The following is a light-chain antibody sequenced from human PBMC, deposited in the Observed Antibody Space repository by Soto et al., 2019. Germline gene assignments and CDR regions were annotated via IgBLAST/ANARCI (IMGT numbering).Light chain of an antibody. Sequence: EVVLTQSRASLCVCPWDRATLSGRASQYIGSAVAWYHQRSGQAPRLLIFDASIRVPTTPARFSGSVSGTEFTLTISSLESEDFAVYFCQQYGDRPRTFGQGTKV. J-gene: IGKJ1*01. V-gene: IGKV3-15*01. CDR2: DAS. CDR1: QYIGSA. CDR3: QQYGDRPRT.